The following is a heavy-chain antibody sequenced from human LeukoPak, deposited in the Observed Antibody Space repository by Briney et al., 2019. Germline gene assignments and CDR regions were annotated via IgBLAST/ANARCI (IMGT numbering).Heavy chain of an antibody. CDR1: GGSISSSTYY. CDR3: ARGGEGYNYVY. J-gene: IGHJ4*02. CDR2: ITYSGST. D-gene: IGHD5-24*01. Sequence: SETLSLTCTVSGGSISSSTYYWAWIRQSPGKGLEWIGSITYSGSTYYNPSLESRVTISVDTSKNQFSLKLTSMTAADTAVYHCARGGEGYNYVYWGQGTLVTVSS. V-gene: IGHV4-39*01.